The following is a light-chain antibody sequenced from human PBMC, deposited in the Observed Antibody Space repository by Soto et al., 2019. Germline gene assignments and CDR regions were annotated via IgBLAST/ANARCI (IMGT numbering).Light chain of an antibody. V-gene: IGKV3-20*01. CDR3: QHYDNSPVA. Sequence: EIVLTQSPGTLSLSPGERATLSCRASQSISSSHLAWYQQTPGQAPRLLIYGASSRAIGIPDRFSGSGSGTDFTLTISRLEPEDFALYHCQHYDNSPVAFGGGTKVEIK. J-gene: IGKJ4*01. CDR2: GAS. CDR1: QSISSSH.